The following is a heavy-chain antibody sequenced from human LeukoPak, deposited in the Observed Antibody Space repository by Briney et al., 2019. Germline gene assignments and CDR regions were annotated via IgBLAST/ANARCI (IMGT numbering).Heavy chain of an antibody. V-gene: IGHV3-7*01. D-gene: IGHD6-19*01. CDR3: ARQAGVT. J-gene: IGHJ5*02. CDR2: IKGDASEK. CDR1: GFSINNYW. Sequence: GGSLTLSCAVSGFSINNYWMTWYRQAPGKGLECVAHIKGDASEKYYLDSVKGRFTISRDNAKNSLYLQMNSLRAEDTAVYYCARQAGVTWGQGTLVTVSS.